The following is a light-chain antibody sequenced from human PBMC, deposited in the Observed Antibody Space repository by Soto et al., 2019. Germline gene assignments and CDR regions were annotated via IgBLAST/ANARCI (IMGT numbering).Light chain of an antibody. Sequence: SSELTQTPSVSVAPGQTARITCGGSNIGGRSVHWYQQKPGQAPVLVVHDDSDRPSGIPERISGSNSGNTATLTISRVEAGDEADYYCQVWDSSREHVVFGGGTKVTVL. CDR1: NIGGRS. V-gene: IGLV3-21*02. CDR2: DDS. J-gene: IGLJ2*01. CDR3: QVWDSSREHVV.